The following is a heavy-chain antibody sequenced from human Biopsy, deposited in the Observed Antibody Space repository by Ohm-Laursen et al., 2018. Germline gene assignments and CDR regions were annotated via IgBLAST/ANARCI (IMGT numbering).Heavy chain of an antibody. CDR2: IDTINGGA. CDR3: ARERDP. CDR1: GYTFTDYA. V-gene: IGHV1-2*02. J-gene: IGHJ5*02. Sequence: ASVKVSCKASGYTFTDYAVHWVRQAPGHGLEWMGWIDTINGGARYAQKFQGRVTMTRDTSISTAYMELSRLTSDDTAVYYCARERDPWGQGTLVTVSS.